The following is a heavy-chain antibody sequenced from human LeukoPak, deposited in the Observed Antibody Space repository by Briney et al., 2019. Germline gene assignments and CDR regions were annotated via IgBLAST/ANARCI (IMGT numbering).Heavy chain of an antibody. J-gene: IGHJ4*02. CDR1: GGSFSGYY. CDR2: IYYSGST. D-gene: IGHD5-12*01. CDR3: AREPARNSGYDYGIDY. Sequence: SETLSLTCAVYGGSFSGYYWSWIRQPPGKGLEWIGYIYYSGSTYYNPSLKSRVTISVDTSKNQFSLKLSSVTAADTAVYYCAREPARNSGYDYGIDYWGQGTLVTVSS. V-gene: IGHV4-30-4*08.